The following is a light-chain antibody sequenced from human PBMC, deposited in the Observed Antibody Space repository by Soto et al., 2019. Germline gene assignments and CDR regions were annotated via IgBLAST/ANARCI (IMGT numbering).Light chain of an antibody. CDR3: QQYNNWPQT. CDR2: GAS. J-gene: IGKJ1*01. V-gene: IGKV3-15*01. CDR1: QSVSSY. Sequence: EIVLTQSPATLSLSPGERATLSCRASQSVSSYLAWYQQKPGQAPRLLIYGASTRATGIAARFSGSGSGTEFTLTISSLQSEDFAVYYCQQYNNWPQTFGQGTKVDIK.